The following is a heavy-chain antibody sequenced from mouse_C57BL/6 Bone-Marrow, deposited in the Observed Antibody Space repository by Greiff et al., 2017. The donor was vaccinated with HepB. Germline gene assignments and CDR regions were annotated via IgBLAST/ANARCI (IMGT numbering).Heavy chain of an antibody. CDR3: ARSTMVTTLDY. CDR1: GYTFTSYW. CDR2: IDPSDSYT. J-gene: IGHJ2*01. Sequence: QVQLKQPGAELVRPGTSVKLSCKASGYTFTSYWMHWVKQRPGQGLEWIGVIDPSDSYTNYNQKFKGKATLTVDTSSSTAYMQLSSLTSEDSAVYYCARSTMVTTLDYWGQGTTLTVSS. D-gene: IGHD2-2*01. V-gene: IGHV1-59*01.